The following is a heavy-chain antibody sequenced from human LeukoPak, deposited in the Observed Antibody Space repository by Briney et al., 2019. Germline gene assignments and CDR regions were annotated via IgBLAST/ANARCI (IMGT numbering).Heavy chain of an antibody. CDR1: GFTFSSYA. CDR3: ARVIGGSSSPPGY. J-gene: IGHJ4*02. Sequence: GGSLRLSCAASGFTFSSYAMHWVRQAPGKGLEWVAVISYDGSNKYYADSVKGRFTISRDNSKNTLYLQMNSLRAEDTAVYYCARVIGGSSSPPGYWGQGTLVTVSS. V-gene: IGHV3-30-3*01. CDR2: ISYDGSNK. D-gene: IGHD6-6*01.